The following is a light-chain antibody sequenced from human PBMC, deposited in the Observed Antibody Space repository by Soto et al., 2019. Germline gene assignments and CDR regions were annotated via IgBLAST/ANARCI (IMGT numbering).Light chain of an antibody. J-gene: IGKJ1*01. CDR2: LGS. CDR1: QSLLHSNGYNY. CDR3: MPALQTPRT. Sequence: DIVMTQSPLSLPGTPGEPASISCRSNQSLLHSNGYNYLDWYLQKSGPSPQLLIYLGSNRSSGVTERFSGSVAGTDFTLKLSRVEAEDVGVYYCMPALQTPRTFGQGTKVEI. V-gene: IGKV2-28*01.